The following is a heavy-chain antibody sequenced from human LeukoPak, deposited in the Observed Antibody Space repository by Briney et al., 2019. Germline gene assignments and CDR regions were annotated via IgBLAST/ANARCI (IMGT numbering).Heavy chain of an antibody. CDR3: ASLFDP. V-gene: IGHV3-7*01. Sequence: GGSLRLSCAASGFTFRNNWMTWVRQAPGKGLEWVAHIKEDGSAQNYIDSVKGRFTISRDNAKNSLYLQMNSLRAEDTAVYYCASLFDPWGQGTLVTVSS. CDR1: GFTFRNNW. J-gene: IGHJ5*02. CDR2: IKEDGSAQ.